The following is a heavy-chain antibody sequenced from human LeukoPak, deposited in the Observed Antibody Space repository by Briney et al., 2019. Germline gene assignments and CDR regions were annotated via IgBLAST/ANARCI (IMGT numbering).Heavy chain of an antibody. J-gene: IGHJ6*03. V-gene: IGHV3-23*01. Sequence: GGSLRLSRAASGFTFSSYAITWVRQAPGKGLELVSAISGSGGSTYYADSVKGRFTISRDNSKNTLSLQMNSLRAEDTAVYYCAKDLYTSGRIRDYYYYMDVWGKGTTVTVSS. CDR1: GFTFSSYA. D-gene: IGHD6-19*01. CDR2: ISGSGGST. CDR3: AKDLYTSGRIRDYYYYMDV.